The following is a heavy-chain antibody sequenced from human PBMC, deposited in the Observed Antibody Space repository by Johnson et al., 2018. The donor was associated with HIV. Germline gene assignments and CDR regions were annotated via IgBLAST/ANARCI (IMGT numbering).Heavy chain of an antibody. Sequence: QVQLVESGGGVVQPGRSLRLSCAASGFTFSSYAMHWVRQAPGKGLEWVAVISYDGTKKNYADSVKGRFTISRDNAKKSLYLQMNSLRAEDTALYYCAKNGGVGGGSSNGAFDIWGQGTMVTVSS. D-gene: IGHD2-15*01. CDR1: GFTFSSYA. V-gene: IGHV3-30*04. J-gene: IGHJ3*02. CDR2: ISYDGTKK. CDR3: AKNGGVGGGSSNGAFDI.